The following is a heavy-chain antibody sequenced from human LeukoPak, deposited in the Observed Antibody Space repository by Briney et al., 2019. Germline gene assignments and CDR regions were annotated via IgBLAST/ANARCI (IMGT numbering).Heavy chain of an antibody. Sequence: SETLSLTCTVSGGSISSGGYYWSWIRQHPGKGLEWIGYIYYSGSTYYNPSLKSRVTISVDTSKNQFSLKLSSVTAADTAVYYCAREGYDILTGYYLPDWGQGTLVTVSS. CDR3: AREGYDILTGYYLPD. J-gene: IGHJ4*02. D-gene: IGHD3-9*01. CDR2: IYYSGST. CDR1: GGSISSGGYY. V-gene: IGHV4-31*03.